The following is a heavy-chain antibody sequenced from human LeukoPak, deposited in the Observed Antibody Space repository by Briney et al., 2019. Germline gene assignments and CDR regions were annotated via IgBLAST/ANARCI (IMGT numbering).Heavy chain of an antibody. Sequence: PGRSLRLSCAASGFTFSSYGMHWVRQAPGKGLEWVAVISYDGSNKYYADSVKGRFTISRDNSKNTLYLQMNSLRAEDTAVYYCAKDLGLAAAGTDYMDVWGKGTTVTVSS. CDR3: AKDLGLAAAGTDYMDV. CDR1: GFTFSSYG. D-gene: IGHD6-13*01. V-gene: IGHV3-30*18. J-gene: IGHJ6*03. CDR2: ISYDGSNK.